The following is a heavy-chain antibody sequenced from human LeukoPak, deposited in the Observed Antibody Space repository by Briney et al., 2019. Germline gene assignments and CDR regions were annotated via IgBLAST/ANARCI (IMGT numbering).Heavy chain of an antibody. CDR3: ARDLKGRGELLGY. V-gene: IGHV1-24*01. J-gene: IGHJ4*02. D-gene: IGHD1-26*01. CDR2: FDPEDGET. CDR1: GYTLTELS. Sequence: ASVKVSCKVSGYTLTELSMHWVRQAPGKGLEWMGGFDPEDGETIYAQKFQGRVTMTRDTSTSTVYMDLSSLRSEDTAVYYCARDLKGRGELLGYWGQGTLVTVSS.